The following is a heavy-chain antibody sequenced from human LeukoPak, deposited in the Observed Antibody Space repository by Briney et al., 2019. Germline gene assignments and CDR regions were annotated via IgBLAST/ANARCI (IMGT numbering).Heavy chain of an antibody. CDR2: ISPNSGGT. D-gene: IGHD1-26*01. V-gene: IGHV1-2*02. CDR3: ARGGGRYSVDY. CDR1: GYTFIDYY. Sequence: AASVKVSCKASGYTFIDYYMHWVRQAPGQGLEWIGWISPNSGGTKYVQKFQGRVTMTRDTSITTVYMELSGLSFDDTAVYYCARGGGRYSVDYWGQGTLVIVSS. J-gene: IGHJ4*02.